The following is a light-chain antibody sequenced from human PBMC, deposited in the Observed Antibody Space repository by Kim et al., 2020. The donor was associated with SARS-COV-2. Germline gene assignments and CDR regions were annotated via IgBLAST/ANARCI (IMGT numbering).Light chain of an antibody. Sequence: SYELTQPPSVSVSPGQTASITCSGDRLGDKFVCWYQQKAGQSPVLVIYQDAKRPSGIPDRFSGSNSGTAATLTISGTQAIDEADYYCQAWDTKTGVVFGGGTQLTVL. V-gene: IGLV3-1*01. CDR1: RLGDKF. CDR2: QDA. J-gene: IGLJ3*02. CDR3: QAWDTKTGVV.